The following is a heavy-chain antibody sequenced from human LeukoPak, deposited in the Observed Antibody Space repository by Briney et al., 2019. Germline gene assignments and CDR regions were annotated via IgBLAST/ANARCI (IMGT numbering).Heavy chain of an antibody. CDR1: GFTFSDYY. J-gene: IGHJ4*02. V-gene: IGHV3-11*01. CDR3: AKEKYSSGFFDY. D-gene: IGHD6-25*01. CDR2: ISSSGSTI. Sequence: PGGSLRLSCAASGFTFSDYYMSWIRQAPGKGLEWVSYISSSGSTIYYADSVKGRFTISRDNTKNSLYLQMNSLRAEDTAVYYCAKEKYSSGFFDYWGQGTLVTVSS.